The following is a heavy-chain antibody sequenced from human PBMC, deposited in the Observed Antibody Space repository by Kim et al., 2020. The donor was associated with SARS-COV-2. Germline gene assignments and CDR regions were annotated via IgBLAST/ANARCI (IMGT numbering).Heavy chain of an antibody. D-gene: IGHD3-10*01. J-gene: IGHJ4*02. CDR3: TRATGIDYGDY. CDR2: VSYDGNNK. CDR1: GFTFSNYA. Sequence: GGSLRLSCAASGFTFSNYAMHWVRQAPGKGLEWVAIVSYDGNNKYYADSVKGRFTISRDNSKNTLYLQLNSLRADDTAVYFCTRATGIDYGDYWGQGTLVTVSS. V-gene: IGHV3-30-3*01.